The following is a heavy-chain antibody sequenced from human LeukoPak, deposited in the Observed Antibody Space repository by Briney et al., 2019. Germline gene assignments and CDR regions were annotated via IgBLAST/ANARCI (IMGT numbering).Heavy chain of an antibody. CDR1: GFTFSSYS. V-gene: IGHV3-48*02. Sequence: GGSLRLSCAASGFTFSSYSMNWVRQAPGKGLEWVSYISSSSRSIYYADSVKGRFTISRDNANNSLSLQMNSLRDEDTAVYYCARDYDILTGYFRGGFDYWGQGTLVTVSS. J-gene: IGHJ4*02. CDR2: ISSSSRSI. D-gene: IGHD3-9*01. CDR3: ARDYDILTGYFRGGFDY.